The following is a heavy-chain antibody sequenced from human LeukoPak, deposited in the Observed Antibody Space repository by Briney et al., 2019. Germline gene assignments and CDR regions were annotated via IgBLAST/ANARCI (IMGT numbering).Heavy chain of an antibody. D-gene: IGHD3-10*01. CDR1: GFTFSIYA. CDR2: ISDSGVGT. V-gene: IGHV3-23*01. J-gene: IGHJ4*02. Sequence: GGSLRLSCAASGFTFSIYAMGWVRQAPGKGLEWVSGISDSGVGTYYADSVKGRFTISRDNSKNTLHLQMNSLRAEDTAVYFCARDFERHFGYFFDFWGQGTLVTVSS. CDR3: ARDFERHFGYFFDF.